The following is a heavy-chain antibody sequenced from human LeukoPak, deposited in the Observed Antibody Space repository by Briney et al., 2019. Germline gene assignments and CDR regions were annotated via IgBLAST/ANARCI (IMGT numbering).Heavy chain of an antibody. J-gene: IGHJ6*03. Sequence: ASVKVSCKASGGTFSSYAISWVRQAPGQGLEWMGGIIPIFGTPNYAQKFQGRVTMTRDTSISTAYMELSRLRSDDTAVYYCARAERQWLVQLYYYYYYMDVWGKGTTVTVSS. CDR1: GGTFSSYA. CDR2: IIPIFGTP. D-gene: IGHD6-19*01. CDR3: ARAERQWLVQLYYYYYYMDV. V-gene: IGHV1-69*05.